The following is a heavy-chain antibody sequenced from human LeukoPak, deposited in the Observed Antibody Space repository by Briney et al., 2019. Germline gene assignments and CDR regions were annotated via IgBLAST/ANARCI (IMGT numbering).Heavy chain of an antibody. Sequence: SETLSLTCTVSGGSISSYYWSWIRQPAGKGLEWIGRIYTSGSTNYNPFLKSRVTMSVDTSKNQFSLKLSSVTAADTAVYYCARHEYCSGGSCYYHYYYYGMDVWGQGTTVTVSS. J-gene: IGHJ6*02. CDR2: IYTSGST. D-gene: IGHD2-15*01. V-gene: IGHV4-4*07. CDR1: GGSISSYY. CDR3: ARHEYCSGGSCYYHYYYYGMDV.